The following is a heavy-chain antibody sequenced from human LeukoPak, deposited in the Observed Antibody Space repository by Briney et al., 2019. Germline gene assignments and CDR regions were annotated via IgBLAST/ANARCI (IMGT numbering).Heavy chain of an antibody. D-gene: IGHD1-26*01. CDR2: INGDGSST. CDR1: GFASSSCW. V-gene: IGHV3-74*01. Sequence: GGSLRLSCAASGFASSSCWMHWVRQAPGKGLVWVSRINGDGSSTTYADSVKGRFTISRDNAKNTLYLQMNSVRAEDTAVYFCARGLESGSYYTLGYWGQGTLVTVSS. CDR3: ARGLESGSYYTLGY. J-gene: IGHJ4*02.